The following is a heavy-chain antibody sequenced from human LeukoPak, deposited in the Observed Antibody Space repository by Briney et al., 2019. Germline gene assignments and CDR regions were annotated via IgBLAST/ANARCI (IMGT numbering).Heavy chain of an antibody. Sequence: ASVKVSCKASGYTFTGYYMHWVRQAPGQGLEWMGWINPNSGGTNCAQNFQGRVTMTRDTSISTAYMELSSLRSDDTAVYYCARDRGNDDYAGDYWGQGILVTVST. CDR3: ARDRGNDDYAGDY. CDR2: INPNSGGT. J-gene: IGHJ4*02. V-gene: IGHV1-2*02. D-gene: IGHD4-17*01. CDR1: GYTFTGYY.